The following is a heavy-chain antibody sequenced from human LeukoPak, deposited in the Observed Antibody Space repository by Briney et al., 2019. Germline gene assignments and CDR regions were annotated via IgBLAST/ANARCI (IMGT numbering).Heavy chain of an antibody. CDR2: ISGDGGFT. D-gene: IGHD5-24*01. CDR1: GFIFADYV. V-gene: IGHV3-43*02. J-gene: IGHJ4*02. Sequence: GGSLRLSCAASGFIFADYVMHWVRQAPGKGLEWVSLISGDGGFTYYADSTKGRVTISRDNRKNSLYLRMNSLRPEDTALYYCAKIRDGYNFDFDYWGQGTPVTVSS. CDR3: AKIRDGYNFDFDY.